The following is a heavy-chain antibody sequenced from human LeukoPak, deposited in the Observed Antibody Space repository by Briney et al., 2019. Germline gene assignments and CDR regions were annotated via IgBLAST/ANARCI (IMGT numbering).Heavy chain of an antibody. CDR1: GFTFSSYG. D-gene: IGHD5-18*01. CDR3: AKGRYSYGPPVYFDY. J-gene: IGHJ4*02. V-gene: IGHV3-21*01. CDR2: ISSSSSYI. Sequence: PGRSLRLSCAASGFTFSSYGMHWVRQAPGKGLEWVSSISSSSSYIYYADSVKGRFTISRDNAKNSLYLQMNSLRAEDTAVYYCAKGRYSYGPPVYFDYWGLGTLVTVSS.